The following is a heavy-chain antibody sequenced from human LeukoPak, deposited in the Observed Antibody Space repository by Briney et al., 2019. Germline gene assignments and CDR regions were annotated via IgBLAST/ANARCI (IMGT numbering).Heavy chain of an antibody. CDR3: ARSRDAYILGH. CDR2: IYDSGST. J-gene: IGHJ4*02. Sequence: PSETLSLTCTVSGGSISGYYWTWIRQPPGKGLEWIGYIYDSGSTNQNPSLKSRVTISLDTSKNQFSRKLNSATTADTGVYYCARSRDAYILGHWGQGILVTVSS. CDR1: GGSISGYY. D-gene: IGHD5-24*01. V-gene: IGHV4-59*01.